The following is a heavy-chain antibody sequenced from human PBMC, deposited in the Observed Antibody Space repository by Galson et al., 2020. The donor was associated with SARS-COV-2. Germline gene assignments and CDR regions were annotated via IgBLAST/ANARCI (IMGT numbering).Heavy chain of an antibody. CDR3: ARESPPNDYVWGTLLGNYYYYGMDV. D-gene: IGHD3-16*01. CDR2: ISYDGSNK. Sequence: GESLKISCAASGFTFSSYGMHWVRQAPGKGLEWVAVISYDGSNKYYADSVKGRFTISRDNSKNTLYLQMNSLRAEDTAVHYCARESPPNDYVWGTLLGNYYYYGMDVWGQGTTVTVSS. V-gene: IGHV3-30*03. CDR1: GFTFSSYG. J-gene: IGHJ6*02.